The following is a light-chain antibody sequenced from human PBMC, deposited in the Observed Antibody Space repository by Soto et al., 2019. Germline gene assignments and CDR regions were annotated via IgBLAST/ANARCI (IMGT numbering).Light chain of an antibody. V-gene: IGKV1-5*03. CDR1: PTISSW. CDR2: KAS. Sequence: DIQMTQSPSTLSGSVGDRVTITCRASPTISSWLAWYQQKPGKAPKLLIYKASTLKSGVPSRFSGSGSGTEFTLTISSLQPDDFATYYCQHYNSYSEACGQGTKVELK. J-gene: IGKJ1*01. CDR3: QHYNSYSEA.